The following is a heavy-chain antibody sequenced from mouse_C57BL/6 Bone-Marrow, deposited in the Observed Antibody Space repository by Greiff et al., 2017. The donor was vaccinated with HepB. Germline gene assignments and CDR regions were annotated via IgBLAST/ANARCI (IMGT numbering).Heavy chain of an antibody. CDR3: ITTVVALYYYAMDY. D-gene: IGHD1-1*01. Sequence: DVQLQESGAELVRPGASVKLSCTASGFNIKDDYMHWVKQRPEQGLEWIGGIDPENGDTEYASKFQGKATITADTSSNTAYLQLSSLTSEDTAVYYGITTVVALYYYAMDYWGQGTSVTVSS. CDR1: GFNIKDDY. J-gene: IGHJ4*01. V-gene: IGHV14-4*01. CDR2: IDPENGDT.